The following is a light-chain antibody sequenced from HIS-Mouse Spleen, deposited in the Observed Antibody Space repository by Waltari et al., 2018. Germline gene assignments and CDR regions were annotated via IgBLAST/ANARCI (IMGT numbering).Light chain of an antibody. CDR1: SRDVGSYNL. CDR2: EGS. V-gene: IGLV2-23*01. Sequence: QSALTQPASVSGSPGPSFTISCTGPSRDVGSYNLVSCYQQHPGKAPKLMIYEGSKRPSGVSNPFSGSKTGNTASLTISGLQAEDEADYYCCSYAGSSTWVFGGGTKLTVL. J-gene: IGLJ3*02. CDR3: CSYAGSSTWV.